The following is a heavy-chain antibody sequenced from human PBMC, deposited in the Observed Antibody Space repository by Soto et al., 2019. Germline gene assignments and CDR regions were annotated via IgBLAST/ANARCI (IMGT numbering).Heavy chain of an antibody. Sequence: QVQLVQSGAEVKKPGSSVKVSCKASGGTFSSYAISWVRQAPGQGLEWMGGIIPIFGTANYAQKFQGRVTITADESTSTAYMELSSLRSEDTAVYYCAREEKFWSGYYGRNYYYYGMDVWGQGTTVTVSS. V-gene: IGHV1-69*01. D-gene: IGHD3-3*01. CDR1: GGTFSSYA. CDR3: AREEKFWSGYYGRNYYYYGMDV. J-gene: IGHJ6*02. CDR2: IIPIFGTA.